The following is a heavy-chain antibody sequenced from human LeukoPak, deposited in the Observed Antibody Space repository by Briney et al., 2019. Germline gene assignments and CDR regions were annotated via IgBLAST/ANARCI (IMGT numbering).Heavy chain of an antibody. Sequence: SETLSLTCTVYGGSFSGYYWSWIRQPPGKGLEWIGEINHSGSTNYNPSLKSRVTISVDTSKNQFSLKLSSVTAADTAVYYCARGYSNWDYWGQGTLVTVSP. J-gene: IGHJ4*02. CDR2: INHSGST. CDR3: ARGYSNWDY. D-gene: IGHD4-4*01. V-gene: IGHV4-34*01. CDR1: GGSFSGYY.